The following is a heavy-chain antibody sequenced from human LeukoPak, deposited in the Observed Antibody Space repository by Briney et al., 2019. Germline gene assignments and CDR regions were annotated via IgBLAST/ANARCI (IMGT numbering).Heavy chain of an antibody. Sequence: ASVKVSCKASGYTFTSYDINWVRQATGQGLEWMGWKNPNSGNTGYAQKFQGRVTMTRNTSISTAYMELSSLRSEDTAVYYCARLVLPRNSVSDDYWGQGTLVTVSS. CDR2: KNPNSGNT. CDR3: ARLVLPRNSVSDDY. V-gene: IGHV1-8*01. J-gene: IGHJ4*02. CDR1: GYTFTSYD. D-gene: IGHD5/OR15-5a*01.